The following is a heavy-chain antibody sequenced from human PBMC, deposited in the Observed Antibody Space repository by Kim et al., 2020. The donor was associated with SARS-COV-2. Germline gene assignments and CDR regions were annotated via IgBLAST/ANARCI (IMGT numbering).Heavy chain of an antibody. CDR2: IYTRGST. Sequence: IYTRGSTNYTPSLKSRVTISVDTSKNQFSLKLSSVTAADTAVYYCARGFDLWGRGTLVTVSS. CDR3: ARGFDL. J-gene: IGHJ2*01. V-gene: IGHV4-59*09.